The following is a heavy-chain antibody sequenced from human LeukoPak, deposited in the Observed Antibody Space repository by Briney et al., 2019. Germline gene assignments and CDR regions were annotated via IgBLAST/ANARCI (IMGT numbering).Heavy chain of an antibody. V-gene: IGHV3-30-3*01. CDR3: ARGSYSGSFRGDY. Sequence: GGSLRLSCADPGFTFSRYAMHWVRQAPGKGLEWVAVISDDGNNKYYADSVKGRFTISRDNSKNTLYLQMNSLRAEDTAVYYCARGSYSGSFRGDYWGQGTLVTVSS. CDR1: GFTFSRYA. J-gene: IGHJ4*02. CDR2: ISDDGNNK. D-gene: IGHD1-26*01.